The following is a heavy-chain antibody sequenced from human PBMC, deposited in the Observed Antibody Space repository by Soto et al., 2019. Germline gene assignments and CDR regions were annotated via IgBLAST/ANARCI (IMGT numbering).Heavy chain of an antibody. V-gene: IGHV1-69*02. CDR3: AAGAVVGARYFHH. Sequence: QVQLVQSGAEVKKPGSSVKVSCKASGGTFSSYTISWVRQAPGQGLEWMGRIIPILGIANYAQKFQGRVTITADKSTSTSYMGLSSRGSEGTAGYYCAAGAVVGARYFHHWGQGTLVTV. CDR1: GGTFSSYT. D-gene: IGHD6-19*01. CDR2: IIPILGIA. J-gene: IGHJ1*01.